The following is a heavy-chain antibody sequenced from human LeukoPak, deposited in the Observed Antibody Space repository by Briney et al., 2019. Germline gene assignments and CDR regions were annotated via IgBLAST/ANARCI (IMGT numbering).Heavy chain of an antibody. CDR1: GGSISSSSYY. CDR3: ARRIAAQRYFDY. Sequence: SETLSLTCTVSGGSISSSSYYWGWIRQPPGKGLEWIASIYYSGSTYYSPSLKSRVTISVDTSKNQFSLKLSSVTAADTAVYYCARRIAAQRYFDYWGQGTLVTVSS. J-gene: IGHJ4*02. D-gene: IGHD6-6*01. CDR2: IYYSGST. V-gene: IGHV4-39*01.